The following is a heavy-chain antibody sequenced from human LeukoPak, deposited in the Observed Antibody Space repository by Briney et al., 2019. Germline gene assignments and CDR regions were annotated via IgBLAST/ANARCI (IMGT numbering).Heavy chain of an antibody. D-gene: IGHD1-26*01. V-gene: IGHV4-59*08. CDR1: GGAFSGYY. CDR3: ARGARGSYSY. CDR2: IYYSGST. J-gene: IGHJ4*02. Sequence: SGTLSLTCAVHGGAFSGYYWSWIRQPPGKGLEWIGYIYYSGSTNYNPSLKSRVTISVDTSKNQFSLKLSSVTAADTAVYYCARGARGSYSYWGQGTLVTVSS.